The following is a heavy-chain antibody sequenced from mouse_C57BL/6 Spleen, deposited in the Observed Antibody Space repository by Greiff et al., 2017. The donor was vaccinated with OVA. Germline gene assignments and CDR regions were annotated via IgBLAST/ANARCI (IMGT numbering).Heavy chain of an antibody. Sequence: VQLKQSGPELVKPGASVKIPCKASGYTFTDYNMDWVKQSHGKSLEWIGDINPNNGGTIYNQKFKGKATLTVDKSSSTAYMELRSLTSEDTAVYYCARGDSSGYPYYAMDYWGQGTSVTVSS. CDR3: ARGDSSGYPYYAMDY. D-gene: IGHD3-2*02. J-gene: IGHJ4*01. CDR2: INPNNGGT. CDR1: GYTFTDYN. V-gene: IGHV1-18*01.